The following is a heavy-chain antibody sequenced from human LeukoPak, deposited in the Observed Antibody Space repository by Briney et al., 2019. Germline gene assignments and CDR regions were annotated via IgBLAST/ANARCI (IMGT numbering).Heavy chain of an antibody. CDR2: IDYSGST. CDR1: GDSISSYF. V-gene: IGHV4-59*01. Sequence: PSETLSLTCTVSGDSISSYFWSWIRQPPGKGLEWIGYIDYSGSTNYNPSLKSRVTISVDTSKNQFSLNLSSVTAADTAVYYCARDRTEIVGTTLYYYYGIDVWGQGTTVTVSS. J-gene: IGHJ6*02. CDR3: ARDRTEIVGTTLYYYYGIDV. D-gene: IGHD1-26*01.